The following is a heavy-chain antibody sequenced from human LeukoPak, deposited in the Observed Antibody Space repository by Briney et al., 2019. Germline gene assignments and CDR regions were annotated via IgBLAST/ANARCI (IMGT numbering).Heavy chain of an antibody. CDR2: ISSSSSYI. Sequence: GGSLRLSCAASGFTFSSYSMNWVRQAPGKGLEWVSSISSSSSYIYYADSVKGRFTISRDNAKNSLYLQMNSLRAEDTAVYYRARDQRYFDWENDAFDIWGQGTMVTVSS. J-gene: IGHJ3*02. CDR1: GFTFSSYS. V-gene: IGHV3-21*01. CDR3: ARDQRYFDWENDAFDI. D-gene: IGHD3-9*01.